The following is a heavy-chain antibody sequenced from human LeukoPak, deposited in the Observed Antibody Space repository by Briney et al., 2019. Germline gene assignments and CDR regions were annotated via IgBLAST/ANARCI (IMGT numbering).Heavy chain of an antibody. V-gene: IGHV1-24*01. CDR3: VTHFDSSGPDAFDI. D-gene: IGHD3-22*01. J-gene: IGHJ3*02. CDR2: VDPEDGET. Sequence: ASVKVSCKASGHTLTEISMHWVRQAPGKGFKWMGGVDPEDGETIYAQKFQGRVTMTDDPSTDTAYMELSSLRSEDTAVYYCVTHFDSSGPDAFDIWGQGTMVIVSS. CDR1: GHTLTEIS.